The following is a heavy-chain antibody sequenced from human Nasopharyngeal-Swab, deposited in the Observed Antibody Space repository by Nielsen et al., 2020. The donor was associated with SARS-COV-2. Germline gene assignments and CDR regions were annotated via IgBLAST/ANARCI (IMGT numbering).Heavy chain of an antibody. CDR3: ARDAFPGIAAAGTDY. D-gene: IGHD6-13*01. CDR2: IKQDGSEK. V-gene: IGHV3-7*01. J-gene: IGHJ4*02. Sequence: VRQMPGKGLEWVANIKQDGSEKYYVDSVKGRFTISRDNAKNSLYLQMNRLRAEDTAVYYCARDAFPGIAAAGTDYWGQGTLVTVSS.